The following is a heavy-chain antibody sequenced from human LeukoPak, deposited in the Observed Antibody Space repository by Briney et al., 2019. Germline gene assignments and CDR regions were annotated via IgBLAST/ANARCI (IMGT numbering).Heavy chain of an antibody. Sequence: GGSLRLSCEGSGFTFSNYWMGWVRRAPGKGLQWVANIKTDGSEKYYVDSVKGRFTISRDNAKNSLYLQMNSLRAEDTAVYYCAKEGSGWYLYYFDYWGQGTLVTVSS. CDR2: IKTDGSEK. V-gene: IGHV3-7*03. D-gene: IGHD6-19*01. J-gene: IGHJ4*02. CDR1: GFTFSNYW. CDR3: AKEGSGWYLYYFDY.